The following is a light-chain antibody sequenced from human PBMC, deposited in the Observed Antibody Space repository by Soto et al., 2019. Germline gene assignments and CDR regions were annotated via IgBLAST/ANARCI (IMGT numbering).Light chain of an antibody. J-gene: IGLJ3*02. CDR3: QMWHSGSYHWV. Sequence: SYELTQPPSVSVAPGQTARITCGGTNIGSESVHWYQQKPGQAPFLVVYDNSDRPSGIPERFSGFNSGNTATLTISRVEAGDEADYYCQMWHSGSYHWVFGGGTKLTVL. V-gene: IGLV3-21*02. CDR1: NIGSES. CDR2: DNS.